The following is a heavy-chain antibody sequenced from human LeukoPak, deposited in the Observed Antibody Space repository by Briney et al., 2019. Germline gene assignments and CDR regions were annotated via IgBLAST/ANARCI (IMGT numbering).Heavy chain of an antibody. Sequence: SETLSLICAVYGGSFSGYYWSWLRQPPGKGVEWIGEIKHSGSTKYNPPLKTQVTISVDTSKTQFSLKLSSVTAADTAVYYCARGPTTVTRAFDYWGQGTLVTVSS. CDR2: IKHSGST. CDR1: GGSFSGYY. J-gene: IGHJ4*02. V-gene: IGHV4-34*01. D-gene: IGHD4-17*01. CDR3: ARGPTTVTRAFDY.